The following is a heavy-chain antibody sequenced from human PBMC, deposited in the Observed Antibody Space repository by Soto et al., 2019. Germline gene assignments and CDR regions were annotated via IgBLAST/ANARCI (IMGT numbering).Heavy chain of an antibody. CDR1: GFTFSYYA. D-gene: IGHD3-10*01. CDR2: LDGAGGST. J-gene: IGHJ6*01. Sequence: GASLRLSCLASGFTFSYYAMTWVRHVPGRGLEWVASLDGAGGSTYYADSVRGRFTISRDNSQNTLFLQMKRLTVDDTAIYYCAAPXDEYGSGVSWFTYGMDIWGQGTTVTVSS. V-gene: IGHV3-23*01. CDR3: AAPXDEYGSGVSWFTYGMDI.